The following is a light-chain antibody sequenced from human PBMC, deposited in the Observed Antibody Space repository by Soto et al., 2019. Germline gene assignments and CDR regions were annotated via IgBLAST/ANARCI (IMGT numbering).Light chain of an antibody. CDR1: STDVGSYNF. J-gene: IGLJ3*02. V-gene: IGLV2-14*01. CDR3: NSYATNNCV. CDR2: DVS. Sequence: QSALTQPASVSGSPGQSISISCSGTSTDVGSYNFVSWFQQRPGKVPRLILYDVSNRPSGVSNRFSGSKSGDTASLTISGLQPDDEADYYCNSYATNNCVFGGGTKVTVL.